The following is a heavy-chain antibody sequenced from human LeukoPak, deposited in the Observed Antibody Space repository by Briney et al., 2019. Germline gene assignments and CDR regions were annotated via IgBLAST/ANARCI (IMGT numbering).Heavy chain of an antibody. CDR1: GFTFSSYA. CDR2: ISGSAGST. J-gene: IGHJ5*02. CDR3: ARESSVLRYFDWLYWFDP. V-gene: IGHV3-23*01. Sequence: PGGSLRLSCAASGFTFSSYAMSWVRQAPGKGLEWVSAISGSAGSTYYADSVKGRFTISRDNSKNTLYLQMNSLRAEDTAVYYCARESSVLRYFDWLYWFDPWGQGTLVTVSS. D-gene: IGHD3-9*01.